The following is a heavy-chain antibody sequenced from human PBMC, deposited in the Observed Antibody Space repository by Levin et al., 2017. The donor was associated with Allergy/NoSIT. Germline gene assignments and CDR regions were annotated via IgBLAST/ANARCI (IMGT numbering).Heavy chain of an antibody. CDR2: INSDGSST. Sequence: GESLKISCAASGFTFSSYWMHWVRQAPGKGLVWVSRINSDGSSTSYADSVKGRFTISRDNAKNTLYLQMNSLRAEDTAVYYWARALHPWVYYYGMDVWGQGTTVTVSS. D-gene: IGHD3-16*01. J-gene: IGHJ6*02. CDR1: GFTFSSYW. CDR3: ARALHPWVYYYGMDV. V-gene: IGHV3-74*01.